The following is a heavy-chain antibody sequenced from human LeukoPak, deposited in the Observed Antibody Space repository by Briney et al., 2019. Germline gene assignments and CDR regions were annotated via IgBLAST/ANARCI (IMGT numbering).Heavy chain of an antibody. D-gene: IGHD5-18*01. V-gene: IGHV1-18*01. J-gene: IGHJ5*01. CDR1: VDTLSNFV. CDR2: ISAKNGYT. Sequence: ASVRVSCTASVDTLSNFVFNWVRQAPGQGLQWVGSISAKNGYTKYEQHFQGRVTMTTDTSTNTVFLDLGRLTSDDAAVYFCATEKLWFWNFPFDSWGQGTLVTVSS. CDR3: ATEKLWFWNFPFDS.